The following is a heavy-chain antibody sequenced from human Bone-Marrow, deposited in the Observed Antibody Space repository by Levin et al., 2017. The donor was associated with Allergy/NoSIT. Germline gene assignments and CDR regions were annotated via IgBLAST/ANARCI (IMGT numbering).Heavy chain of an antibody. CDR3: ARRHEPYGSENDVGPFDI. CDR2: IFPGDSDT. Sequence: SGGSLRLSCKASRYDFSRYWIGWVRQAPGKGLEWLGLIFPGDSDTRYSPSFQGQATISADKSINTAYLQWTSLQASDSAIYYCARRHEPYGSENDVGPFDIWGPGTMVTV. CDR1: RYDFSRYW. J-gene: IGHJ3*02. D-gene: IGHD3-10*01. V-gene: IGHV5-51*01.